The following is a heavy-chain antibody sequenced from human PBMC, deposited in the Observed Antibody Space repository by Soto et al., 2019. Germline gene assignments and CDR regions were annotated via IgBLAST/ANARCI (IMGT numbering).Heavy chain of an antibody. CDR3: ASSGGHCSGGSCSSQRGPRYFAY. CDR2: INHSGST. D-gene: IGHD2-15*01. CDR1: GGSFSGYY. J-gene: IGHJ4*02. V-gene: IGHV4-34*01. Sequence: SETLSLTCAVYGGSFSGYYWSWIRQPPGKGLEWIGEINHSGSTNYNPSLKSRVTISVDTSKNQFSLKLSSVTAADTAVYYCASSGGHCSGGSCSSQRGPRYFAYWAQGTLVTVSS.